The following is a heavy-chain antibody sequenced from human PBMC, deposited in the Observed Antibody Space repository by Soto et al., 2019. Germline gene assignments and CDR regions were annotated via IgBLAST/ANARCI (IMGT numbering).Heavy chain of an antibody. V-gene: IGHV3-23*01. CDR3: AIAYYDSSGYPHYYYYGMDV. CDR1: GFTFSSYA. J-gene: IGHJ6*02. CDR2: ISGSGGST. D-gene: IGHD3-22*01. Sequence: GGSLRLSCAASGFTFSSYAMSWVRQAPGKGLEWVSAISGSGGSTYYADSVKGRFTISRDNSKNTLYLQMNSLRAEDTAVYYCAIAYYDSSGYPHYYYYGMDVWGQGTTVTVSS.